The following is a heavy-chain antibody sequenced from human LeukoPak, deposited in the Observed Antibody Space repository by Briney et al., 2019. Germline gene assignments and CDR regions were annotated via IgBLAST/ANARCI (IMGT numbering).Heavy chain of an antibody. V-gene: IGHV1-8*01. CDR3: ARGKIPAYYYSPHAFDI. CDR2: MNPNSGNT. Sequence: GASVKVSCKASGYTFTSYDINWVRQATGQGLEWMGWMNPNSGNTGYAQKFQGRVTMTRNTSISTAYMELSSLRSEDTAVYYCARGKIPAYYYSPHAFDIWGQGTMVTVSS. D-gene: IGHD3-10*01. CDR1: GYTFTSYD. J-gene: IGHJ3*02.